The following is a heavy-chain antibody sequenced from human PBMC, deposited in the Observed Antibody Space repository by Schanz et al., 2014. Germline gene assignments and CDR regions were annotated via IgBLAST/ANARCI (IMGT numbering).Heavy chain of an antibody. D-gene: IGHD3-10*01. CDR3: AREARYGSGGFDY. CDR1: GFTFTTYA. J-gene: IGHJ4*02. Sequence: QVQLVESGGGVVQPGRSLRLSCTASGFTFTTYAMHWVRQAPGKGLEWVSLISYDVINKYYTDSVKGRFNISRDNSKNTVYLQMNSLRPGDTAMYYCAREARYGSGGFDYWGQGTLVTVSS. CDR2: ISYDVINK. V-gene: IGHV3-30*04.